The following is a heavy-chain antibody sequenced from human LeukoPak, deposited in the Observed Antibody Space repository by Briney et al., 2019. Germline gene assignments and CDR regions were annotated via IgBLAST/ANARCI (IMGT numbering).Heavy chain of an antibody. CDR3: ARHGLTAPTDY. J-gene: IGHJ4*02. V-gene: IGHV5-51*01. Sequence: GESLKISCQTSGFMFTTYWIGWVRQMPGKGLEWMGLVYGGDSDTTYSPSFQGQVTISVDKSIRTAYLQWDSLRASDTAMYYCARHGLTAPTDYWGQGTLVTVSS. D-gene: IGHD5-18*01. CDR1: GFMFTTYW. CDR2: VYGGDSDT.